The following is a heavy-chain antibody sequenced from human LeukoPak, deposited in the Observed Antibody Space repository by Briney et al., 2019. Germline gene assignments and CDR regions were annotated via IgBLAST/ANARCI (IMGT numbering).Heavy chain of an antibody. Sequence: SGPTLVKPTQTLTLTCTFSGFSLSTRGVGVGWIRQPPGKALEWLALIYWNDDKRYSPSLKSRLTITKDTSKNQVVLTMTDMDPVDTPTYYCAKRYASAWFGYWGQGPLVPVSS. CDR3: AKRYASAWFGY. CDR2: IYWNDDK. CDR1: GFSLSTRGVG. J-gene: IGHJ4*02. D-gene: IGHD2-2*01. V-gene: IGHV2-5*01.